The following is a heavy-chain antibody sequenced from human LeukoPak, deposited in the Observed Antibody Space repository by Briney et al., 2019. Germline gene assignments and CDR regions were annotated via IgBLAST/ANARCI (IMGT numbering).Heavy chain of an antibody. V-gene: IGHV5-51*01. CDR3: ARHPPGYCTNGVCYGADY. Sequence: GESLKISCKGSGYSFTSYWIGWVRQMPGKGLEWMGIIYPGDSDTRYSPSFQGQVTISADKSISTAYLQWSSLKASDTAMYYCARHPPGYCTNGVCYGADYWGQGSLVTVSS. CDR1: GYSFTSYW. CDR2: IYPGDSDT. J-gene: IGHJ4*02. D-gene: IGHD2-8*01.